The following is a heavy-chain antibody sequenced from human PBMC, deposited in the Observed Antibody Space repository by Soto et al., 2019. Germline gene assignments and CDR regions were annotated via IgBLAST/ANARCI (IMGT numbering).Heavy chain of an antibody. CDR3: ARDWGDYWFDP. D-gene: IGHD3-16*01. V-gene: IGHV3-21*01. CDR1: GFTFSSYS. CDR2: ISSSSSYI. J-gene: IGHJ5*02. Sequence: EVQLVESGGGLVKPGGSLRLSCAASGFTFSSYSMNWVRQAPGKGLEWVSSISSSSSYIYYADSVKGRFTISRDNAKNSLYMQMNRLRAEDTAVYYCARDWGDYWFDPWGQGTLVTVSS.